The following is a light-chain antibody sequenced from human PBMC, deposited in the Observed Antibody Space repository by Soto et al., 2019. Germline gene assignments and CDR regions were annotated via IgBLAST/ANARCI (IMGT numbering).Light chain of an antibody. CDR1: QSINSW. Sequence: DIQMTQSPSTLSASVGDRVTITCRASQSINSWLAWYQQKPGKAPKLLIYKASSLESGVPSRFSGSGSGTEFTLTISSLQPDDFATYYCQQYNNYLWTFGQGTKVEI. V-gene: IGKV1-5*03. J-gene: IGKJ1*01. CDR2: KAS. CDR3: QQYNNYLWT.